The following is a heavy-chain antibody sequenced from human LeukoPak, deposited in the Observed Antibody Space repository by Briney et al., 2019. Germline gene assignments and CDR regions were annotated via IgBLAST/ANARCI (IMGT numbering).Heavy chain of an antibody. Sequence: AASVKVSCKASGYTFTGYYMHWVQQAPGQGLEWMGWINPNSGGTNYAQKFQGWVTMTRDTSISTAYMELSRLRSDDTAVYYCARSAEQLVLDYWGQGTLVTVSS. J-gene: IGHJ4*02. CDR2: INPNSGGT. CDR3: ARSAEQLVLDY. D-gene: IGHD6-13*01. V-gene: IGHV1-2*04. CDR1: GYTFTGYY.